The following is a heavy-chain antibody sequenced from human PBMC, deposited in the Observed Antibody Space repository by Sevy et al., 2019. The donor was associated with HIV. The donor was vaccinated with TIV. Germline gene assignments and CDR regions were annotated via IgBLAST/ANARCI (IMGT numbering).Heavy chain of an antibody. D-gene: IGHD1-26*01. CDR1: GYTFTSYD. V-gene: IGHV1-8*03. CDR3: AREKGGSEVPSYYYYYGMDV. J-gene: IGHJ6*02. Sequence: ASVKVSCKASGYTFTSYDINWVRQATGQGLEWMGWMNPNSGNTGYAQKFQGRVTITTNTSISTAYMELSSLRSEDTAVYYCAREKGGSEVPSYYYYYGMDVWGQGTTVTVSS. CDR2: MNPNSGNT.